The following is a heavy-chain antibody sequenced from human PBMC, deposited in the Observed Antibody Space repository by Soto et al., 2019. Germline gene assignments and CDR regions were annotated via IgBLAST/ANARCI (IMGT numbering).Heavy chain of an antibody. J-gene: IGHJ4*02. CDR3: AKDYSTVTTDPLSVVLFDY. D-gene: IGHD4-17*01. CDR1: GFTFSSYA. V-gene: IGHV3-23*01. Sequence: PGGSLRLSCAASGFTFSSYAMSWVRQAPGKGLEWVSIITGDGRTYYADSVKGRFTISRDNSRNTVYLQMNSLRAEGTAVYYCAKDYSTVTTDPLSVVLFDYWGQGALVTVSS. CDR2: ITGDGRT.